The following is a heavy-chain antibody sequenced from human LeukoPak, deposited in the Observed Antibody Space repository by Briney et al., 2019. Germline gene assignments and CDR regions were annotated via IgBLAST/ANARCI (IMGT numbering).Heavy chain of an antibody. D-gene: IGHD2-21*02. Sequence: PSETLSLTCAVYGGSFSGYYWSWIRQPPGKGLEWIGEINHSGSTNYSPSLKSRVTISVDTSKNQYSLRLKTVTAADTAVYYCASHALVTSVSTYNWFDPWGQGTLVTVSS. CDR1: GGSFSGYY. V-gene: IGHV4-34*01. CDR3: ASHALVTSVSTYNWFDP. J-gene: IGHJ5*02. CDR2: INHSGST.